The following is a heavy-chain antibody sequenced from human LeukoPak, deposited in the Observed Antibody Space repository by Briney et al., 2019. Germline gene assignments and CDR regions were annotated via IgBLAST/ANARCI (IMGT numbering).Heavy chain of an antibody. CDR3: ARRAHSGAMITLDY. CDR2: IYPGDSDT. D-gene: IGHD5-12*01. CDR1: GYSFASYW. V-gene: IGHV5-51*01. J-gene: IGHJ4*02. Sequence: GQSLPFSCKGSGYSFASYWIAWVRQMPGKGLEWMGIIYPGDSDTSYSPSFQGQVTISAGNSISTACLQWSSLKASDTAMYYCARRAHSGAMITLDYWGQGSLVSVSS.